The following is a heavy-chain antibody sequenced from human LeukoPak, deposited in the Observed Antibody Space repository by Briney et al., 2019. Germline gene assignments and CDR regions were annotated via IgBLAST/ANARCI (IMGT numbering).Heavy chain of an antibody. Sequence: GGSLRLSCAASGFTFSSNYMSWVRQAPGKGLEWVSVIYSGGSTYYSDSVKGRFTISRDNSKNKLYLQMNSLSAEDTAVYYCARPGRVFWSVYLYDAFDIWGQGTMVTVSS. V-gene: IGHV3-53*01. J-gene: IGHJ3*02. CDR1: GFTFSSNY. CDR2: IYSGGST. D-gene: IGHD3-3*01. CDR3: ARPGRVFWSVYLYDAFDI.